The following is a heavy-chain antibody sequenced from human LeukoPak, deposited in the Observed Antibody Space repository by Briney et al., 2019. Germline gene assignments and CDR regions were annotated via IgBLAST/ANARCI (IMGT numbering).Heavy chain of an antibody. CDR2: IKQDGSEK. V-gene: IGHV3-7*01. CDR3: ARDANYYDSSGYYAYYYYGMDV. Sequence: GGSLRLYCAASGFTFSSYWMSWVRQAPGKRLEWVANIKQDGSEKYYVDSVKGRFTISRDNAKNSLYLQMNSLRAEDTAVYYCARDANYYDSSGYYAYYYYGMDVWGQGTTVTVSS. J-gene: IGHJ6*02. CDR1: GFTFSSYW. D-gene: IGHD3-22*01.